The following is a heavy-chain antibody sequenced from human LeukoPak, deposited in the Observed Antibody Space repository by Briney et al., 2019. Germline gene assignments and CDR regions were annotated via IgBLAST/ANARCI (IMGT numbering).Heavy chain of an antibody. D-gene: IGHD3-16*02. CDR3: AKYVWGSYPTFEDY. J-gene: IGHJ4*02. CDR1: GGSTSSYY. Sequence: SETLSLTCTVSGGSTSSYYWSWIRQPPGKGLEWIGYISYSGSTNYNPSLKSRVTISVDTSKNQFSLKLSSVTAADTAVYYCAKYVWGSYPTFEDYWGQGTLVTVSS. V-gene: IGHV4-59*01. CDR2: ISYSGST.